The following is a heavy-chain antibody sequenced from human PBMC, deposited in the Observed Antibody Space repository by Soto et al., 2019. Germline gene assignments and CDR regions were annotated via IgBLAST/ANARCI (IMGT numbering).Heavy chain of an antibody. V-gene: IGHV1-69*01. Sequence: QVQLVQSGAEVKKPGSSVKVSCKASGGTFSSYAISWVRQAPGQGLEWMGGIIPIFGTANYAQKFQGRVTFTAEVSRSTAYMELNSLRSEDTAVYYFGRVAYASSGYYQYTRDGYYYYYGMDVWGQGTTVTVSS. D-gene: IGHD3-22*01. J-gene: IGHJ6*02. CDR3: GRVAYASSGYYQYTRDGYYYYYGMDV. CDR1: GGTFSSYA. CDR2: IIPIFGTA.